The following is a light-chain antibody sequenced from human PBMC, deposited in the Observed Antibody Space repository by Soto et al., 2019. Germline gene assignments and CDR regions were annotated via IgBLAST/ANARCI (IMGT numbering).Light chain of an antibody. CDR1: QSVLYSSNNKNY. CDR2: WAS. J-gene: IGKJ4*01. Sequence: DIVMTQSPDSLTVSLGERATINCKSSQSVLYSSNNKNYLAWYQQKPGQPPKLLIYWASTRESGVPDRFSGSESGTDFTLTISSLQADDLAVYYCQQDYSTPLTVGGGTNVEIK. CDR3: QQDYSTPLT. V-gene: IGKV4-1*01.